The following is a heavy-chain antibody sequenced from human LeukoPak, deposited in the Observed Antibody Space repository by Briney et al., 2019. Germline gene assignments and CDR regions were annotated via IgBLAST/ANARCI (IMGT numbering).Heavy chain of an antibody. J-gene: IGHJ4*02. D-gene: IGHD6-19*01. CDR3: ARFFRSGGDY. CDR1: GFTFSTFS. CDR2: ISSSSSYI. V-gene: IGHV3-21*01. Sequence: PGGSLRLSCPADGFTFSTFSMNWVRPAQGKGLEWVSSISSSSSYIYYADSVKGRFTISRDNAKNSLYLQMNSLRAEDTAVYYCARFFRSGGDYWGQGTLVTVSS.